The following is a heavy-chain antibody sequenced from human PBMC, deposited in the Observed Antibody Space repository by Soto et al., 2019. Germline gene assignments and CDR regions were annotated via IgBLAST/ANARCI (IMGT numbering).Heavy chain of an antibody. CDR1: GGSISSGGYY. CDR2: IYYSGST. J-gene: IGHJ5*02. V-gene: IGHV4-31*03. Sequence: SETLSLTCTVSGGSISSGGYYWSWIRQHPGKGLEWIGYIYYSGSTYYNPSLKSRVTISVDTSKNQFSLKLSSVTAADTAVYYCARRNIVARVGGVWFDPWGQGTLVTVSS. D-gene: IGHD5-12*01. CDR3: ARRNIVARVGGVWFDP.